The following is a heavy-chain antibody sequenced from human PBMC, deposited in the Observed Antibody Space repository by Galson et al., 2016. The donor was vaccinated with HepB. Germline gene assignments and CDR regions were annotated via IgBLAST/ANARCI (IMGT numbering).Heavy chain of an antibody. CDR2: ISASSTRI. V-gene: IGHV3-48*01. D-gene: IGHD1-26*01. Sequence: SLRLSCAASGITFSTYNMNWVRQAPGKGLEWVAYISASSTRIYFADSVKGRFTISRDNSKNALYLQMNSLRADDTAVYYCAKKVGALIDYWGQGTLVTVSS. CDR1: GITFSTYN. J-gene: IGHJ4*02. CDR3: AKKVGALIDY.